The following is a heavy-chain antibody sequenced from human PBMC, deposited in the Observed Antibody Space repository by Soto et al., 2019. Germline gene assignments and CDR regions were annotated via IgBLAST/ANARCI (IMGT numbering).Heavy chain of an antibody. Sequence: KVSCKASGGTFSSYAISWVRQAPGQGLEWMGVIWPAYSEVKYLPSFQGQVTISADKSISTAYLQWSSLEASDTAMYYCARHLMSTKAYNREFDAFDIWGQGTMVTV. CDR2: IWPAYSEV. CDR1: GGTFSSYA. D-gene: IGHD1-20*01. J-gene: IGHJ3*02. V-gene: IGHV5-51*01. CDR3: ARHLMSTKAYNREFDAFDI.